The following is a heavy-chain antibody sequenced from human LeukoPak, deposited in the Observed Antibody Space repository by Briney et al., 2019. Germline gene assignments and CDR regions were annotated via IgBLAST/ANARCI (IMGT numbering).Heavy chain of an antibody. CDR2: IYTSGST. J-gene: IGHJ4*02. CDR3: ARGFGEYSSSNFDY. Sequence: SETLSLTCTVSGGSISSYYWSWIRQPAGKGLEWIGRIYTSGSTNYNPSLKSRVTMSVDTSKNQFSLKLSSVTAADTAVYYCARGFGEYSSSNFDYWGQGTLVTVSS. CDR1: GGSISSYY. V-gene: IGHV4-4*07. D-gene: IGHD6-6*01.